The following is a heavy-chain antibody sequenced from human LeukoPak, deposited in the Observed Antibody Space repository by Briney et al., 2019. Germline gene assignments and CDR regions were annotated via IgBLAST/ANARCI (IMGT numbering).Heavy chain of an antibody. CDR1: GFTVSSNY. Sequence: GGSLRLSCAASGFTVSSNYMSWVRQAPGKGLEWVSVIYSGGSIYYADSVKGRFIISRDNSKNTPYLQMDSLRAEDTAIYYCARARYYYDRSGYYYRYFSDYWGQGTLVTVSS. CDR2: IYSGGSI. D-gene: IGHD3-22*01. V-gene: IGHV3-53*01. J-gene: IGHJ4*02. CDR3: ARARYYYDRSGYYYRYFSDY.